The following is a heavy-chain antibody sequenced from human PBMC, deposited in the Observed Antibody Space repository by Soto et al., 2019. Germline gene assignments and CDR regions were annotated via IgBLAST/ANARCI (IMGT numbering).Heavy chain of an antibody. CDR1: GFTVSNNY. Sequence: AGSLRLSCSASGFTVSNNYMSWVRQAPGKGLEWLSVFYSGGGTYYADSVKGRFTISRDNSKNTLYLQMNSLRVEDTAIYYCARDTDYRECYFDYWGQGTLVTVSS. J-gene: IGHJ4*02. D-gene: IGHD4-17*01. CDR3: ARDTDYRECYFDY. V-gene: IGHV3-66*01. CDR2: FYSGGGT.